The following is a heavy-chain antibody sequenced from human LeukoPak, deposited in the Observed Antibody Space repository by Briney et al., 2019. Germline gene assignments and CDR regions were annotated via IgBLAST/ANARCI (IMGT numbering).Heavy chain of an antibody. J-gene: IGHJ4*02. Sequence: SETLSLTCTVSGASIISDTYYWGWIRQPPGKGLEWIGSIYYSGSTYYSPSLKSRVTMSVDTSTNQFSLKLSSVTAADTAVYYCASHPREYYYDSSGYYWGQGTLVTVSS. CDR3: ASHPREYYYDSSGYY. V-gene: IGHV4-39*07. D-gene: IGHD3-22*01. CDR2: IYYSGST. CDR1: GASIISDTYY.